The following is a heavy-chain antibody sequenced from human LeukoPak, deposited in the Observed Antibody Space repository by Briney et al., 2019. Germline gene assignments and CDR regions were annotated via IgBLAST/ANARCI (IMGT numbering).Heavy chain of an antibody. CDR1: GFTFSSYW. CDR2: IKQEGSEK. J-gene: IGHJ3*02. Sequence: GGSLRLSCAVSGFTFSSYWMSWVRQAPGKGLEWVANIKQEGSEKTYVDSVKGRFTISRDNAQNSLYLQMNSLRAEDTAVYYCARVYSSTSGKSAFDIWGQGTMVTVSS. V-gene: IGHV3-7*03. CDR3: ARVYSSTSGKSAFDI. D-gene: IGHD6-6*01.